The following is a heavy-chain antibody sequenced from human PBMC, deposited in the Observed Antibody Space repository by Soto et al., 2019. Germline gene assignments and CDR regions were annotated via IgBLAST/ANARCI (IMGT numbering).Heavy chain of an antibody. CDR3: AKVIVGATNFDD. J-gene: IGHJ4*02. Sequence: QVQLVESGEGVVQPGRCLRLSCAASGFTFSSYGMHWVREAPGKGLEWVAVISYDGSNKYYADSVKGRFTISRDNSKNTLYLQMNSLRAEDTAVYYCAKVIVGATNFDDWGQGTLVTVSS. CDR1: GFTFSSYG. V-gene: IGHV3-30*18. CDR2: ISYDGSNK. D-gene: IGHD1-26*01.